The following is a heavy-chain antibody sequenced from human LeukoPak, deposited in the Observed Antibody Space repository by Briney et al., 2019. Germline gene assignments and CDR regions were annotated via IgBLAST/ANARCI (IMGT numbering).Heavy chain of an antibody. D-gene: IGHD3-22*01. V-gene: IGHV1-24*01. Sequence: ASVTVSCKVPGYTLTELSMHWVRQAPGKGLEWMGGFDPEDGETIYAQKFQGRVTMTEDTSTDTAYMELSSLRSEDTAVYYCATGRYYYDSSGYYSYYFDYWGQGTLVTVSS. CDR2: FDPEDGET. CDR1: GYTLTELS. J-gene: IGHJ4*02. CDR3: ATGRYYYDSSGYYSYYFDY.